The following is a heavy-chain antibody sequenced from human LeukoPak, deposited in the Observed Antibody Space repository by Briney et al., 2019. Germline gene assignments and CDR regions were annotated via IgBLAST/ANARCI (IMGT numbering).Heavy chain of an antibody. J-gene: IGHJ4*02. CDR3: ARGSGWHMNTYLNY. V-gene: IGHV1-18*01. CDR1: GYTFTSYG. Sequence: ASVKVSCKASGYTFTSYGISWVRQAPGQGLEWMGWINPYNGNTHYAQKLQGRVTMTTDTSTSTAYMELRSLRPDDPAGYYFARGSGWHMNTYLNYWGQGTLVTVSS. CDR2: INPYNGNT. D-gene: IGHD6-19*01.